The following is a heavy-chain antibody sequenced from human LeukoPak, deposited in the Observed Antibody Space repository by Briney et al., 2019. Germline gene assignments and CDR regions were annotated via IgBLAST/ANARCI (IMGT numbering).Heavy chain of an antibody. Sequence: SETLSLTCAVYGGSFSGYSWTWIRQPPGKGLEWIGEFNHSGSTNYNPSLKSRVTISVDTSKNQFSLKLTSVTAADTAVYYCARQGSLNYYGSGSYYSAYWFDPWGQGTLVTVSS. CDR2: FNHSGST. J-gene: IGHJ5*02. CDR3: ARQGSLNYYGSGSYYSAYWFDP. V-gene: IGHV4-34*01. D-gene: IGHD3-10*01. CDR1: GGSFSGYS.